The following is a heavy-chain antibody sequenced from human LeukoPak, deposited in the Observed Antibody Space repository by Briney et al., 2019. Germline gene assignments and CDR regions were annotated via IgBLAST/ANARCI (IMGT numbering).Heavy chain of an antibody. D-gene: IGHD2-2*01. CDR1: GYTFTSYD. CDR2: MNPNSGNT. V-gene: IGHV1-8*01. Sequence: ASVNVSCKASGYTFTSYDINWVRQATGQGVEWMGWMNPNSGNTGYAQKFQGRVTMTRNTSISKAYMELSSLRSEDTAVYYCARGEDIYCSSTSCQINWFDPWGQGTLVTVSS. J-gene: IGHJ5*02. CDR3: ARGEDIYCSSTSCQINWFDP.